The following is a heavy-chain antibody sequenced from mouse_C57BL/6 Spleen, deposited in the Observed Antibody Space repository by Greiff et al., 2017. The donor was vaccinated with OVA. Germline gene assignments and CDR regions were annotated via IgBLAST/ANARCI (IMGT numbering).Heavy chain of an antibody. J-gene: IGHJ4*01. V-gene: IGHV2-2*01. CDR3: ARIDYDGGGYYAMDY. D-gene: IGHD2-4*01. CDR2: IWSGGST. CDR1: GFSLTSYG. Sequence: VKLQESGPGLVQPSQSLSITCTVSGFSLTSYGVHWVRQSPGKGLEWLGVIWSGGSTDSNAAFISRLSISKDNSKSQVFFKMNSLQADDTAIYYCARIDYDGGGYYAMDYWGQGTSVTVSS.